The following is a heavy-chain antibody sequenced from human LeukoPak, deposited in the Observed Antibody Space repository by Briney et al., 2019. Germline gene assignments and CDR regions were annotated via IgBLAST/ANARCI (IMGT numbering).Heavy chain of an antibody. CDR3: ASLASGYGDSIHFDY. CDR2: IYDSGST. CDR1: VSFISSSY. D-gene: IGHD4-17*01. V-gene: IGHV4-59*07. J-gene: IGHJ4*02. Sequence: PSDTLPLTCTSCVSFISSSYWSLLREPPEKGLEGIGYIYDSGSTNYNPSLKSRVTISVDTSNNQFSLKLSSVTAADTAVYYCASLASGYGDSIHFDYWGQGTLVTVSS.